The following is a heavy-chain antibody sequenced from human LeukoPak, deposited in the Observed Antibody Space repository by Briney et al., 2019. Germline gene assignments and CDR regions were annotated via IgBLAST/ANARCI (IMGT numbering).Heavy chain of an antibody. CDR3: AKDRSYYGYFDY. CDR2: ISYDGSNK. Sequence: GGSLRLSCEASGFTFSSYGMHLVRQAPGKGLEWVAVISYDGSNKYYADSVKGRFTISRDNSKNTLYLQMNSLRAEDTAVYYCAKDRSYYGYFDYWGQGTLDTVSS. D-gene: IGHD1-26*01. CDR1: GFTFSSYG. V-gene: IGHV3-30*18. J-gene: IGHJ4*02.